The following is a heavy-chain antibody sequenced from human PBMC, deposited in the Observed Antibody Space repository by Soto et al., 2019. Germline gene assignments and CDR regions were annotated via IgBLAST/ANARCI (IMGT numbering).Heavy chain of an antibody. CDR2: IYYSGST. CDR3: ARDPGVPATVGWFDP. CDR1: GGSISSGGYY. J-gene: IGHJ5*02. D-gene: IGHD2-2*01. Sequence: QVQLQESGPGLVKPSQTLSLTCTVSGGSISSGGYYWSWIRQHPGKVLEWIGYIYYSGSTYYNPSLKSRVTISVDTSKNQFSLKLSSVTAADTAVYYCARDPGVPATVGWFDPWGQGTLVTVSS. V-gene: IGHV4-31*03.